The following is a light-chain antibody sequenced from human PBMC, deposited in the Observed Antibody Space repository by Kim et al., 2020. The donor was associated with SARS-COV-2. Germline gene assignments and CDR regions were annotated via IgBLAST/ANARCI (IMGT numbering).Light chain of an antibody. V-gene: IGKV1-6*01. Sequence: GDRVTITCRASQCIRNGLGWYQQKRGKAPKVLIYAAYKLQRGVPSRFSGSGSGADFTLAISSLQPEDFATYYCLQDYNYPRTFGGGTKVDIK. CDR2: AAY. CDR3: LQDYNYPRT. J-gene: IGKJ4*01. CDR1: QCIRNG.